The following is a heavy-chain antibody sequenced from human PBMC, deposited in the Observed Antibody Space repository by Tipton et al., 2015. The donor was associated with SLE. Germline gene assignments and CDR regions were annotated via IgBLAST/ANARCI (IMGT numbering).Heavy chain of an antibody. Sequence: QSGPEVKKPGASLKVSCKASGYTFTSHGINWVRQAPGQGLEWMGWISVSNGYTNYAENLQGRVTMTTDTSTSTTYMALRSPRSDDTAIYYCARECSGTGCLDYWGQGTLVTVSS. CDR2: ISVSNGYT. V-gene: IGHV1-18*01. CDR3: ARECSGTGCLDY. CDR1: GYTFTSHG. D-gene: IGHD2-8*02. J-gene: IGHJ4*02.